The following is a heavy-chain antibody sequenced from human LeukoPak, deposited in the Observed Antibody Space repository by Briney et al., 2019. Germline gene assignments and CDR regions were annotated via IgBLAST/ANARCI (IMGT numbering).Heavy chain of an antibody. CDR1: GYTFTSYG. CDR2: ISAYNGNT. V-gene: IGHV1-18*04. Sequence: ASVKASCKASGYTFTSYGISWVRQAPGQGLEWMGWISAYNGNTNYAQKLQGRVTMTTDTSTSTAYMELRSLRSDDTAVYYCARDQDTAMGFRGRTRSFDPWGQGTLVTVSS. J-gene: IGHJ5*02. CDR3: ARDQDTAMGFRGRTRSFDP. D-gene: IGHD5-18*01.